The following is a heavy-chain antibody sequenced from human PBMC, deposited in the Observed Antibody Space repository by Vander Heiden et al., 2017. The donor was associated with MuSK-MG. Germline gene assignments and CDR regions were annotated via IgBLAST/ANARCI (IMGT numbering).Heavy chain of an antibody. CDR3: ARHGKRGSGSPPLSYWFDP. D-gene: IGHD3-10*01. V-gene: IGHV4-39*01. J-gene: IGHJ5*02. CDR1: DGSIRSSSYY. CDR2: IYYSGIT. Sequence: QLQLQESGPGLVKPSETLSLTCTVPDGSIRSSSYYRGWIRQPPGKGLEWIGSIYYSGITYYNPSLKSRVTISVDTSKNQFSLKMTSVTATDTAVYYCARHGKRGSGSPPLSYWFDPWGQGTLVTVSS.